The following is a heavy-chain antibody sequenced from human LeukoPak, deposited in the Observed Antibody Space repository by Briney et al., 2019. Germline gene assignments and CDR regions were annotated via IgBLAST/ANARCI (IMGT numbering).Heavy chain of an antibody. CDR3: ARGRLLYCSGGSCYDWFDP. D-gene: IGHD2-15*01. V-gene: IGHV1-2*06. Sequence: ASVKVSCKASGYTFTGYYMHWVRQAPGQGLEWMGRLNPNSGGTNYAQKFQGSVTMTRDTSISTAYMELSRLRSDDTAVYYCARGRLLYCSGGSCYDWFDPWGQGTLVTVSS. J-gene: IGHJ5*02. CDR1: GYTFTGYY. CDR2: LNPNSGGT.